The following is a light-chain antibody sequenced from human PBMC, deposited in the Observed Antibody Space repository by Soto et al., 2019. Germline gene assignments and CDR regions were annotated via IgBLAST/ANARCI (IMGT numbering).Light chain of an antibody. V-gene: IGLV1-51*02. CDR2: ENN. Sequence: QSVLTQPPSVSAAPGQKVTISCSGSSSNIGNNYVSWYQHLPGTAPKLLFYENNKRPSGIPDRFSGSKSGTSATLGITGLQTGDEADYYCGTWDNTLSGWVFGGGTKRPS. J-gene: IGLJ3*02. CDR1: SSNIGNNY. CDR3: GTWDNTLSGWV.